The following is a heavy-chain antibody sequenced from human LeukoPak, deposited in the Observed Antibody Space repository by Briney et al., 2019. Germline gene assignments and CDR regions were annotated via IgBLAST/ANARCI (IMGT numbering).Heavy chain of an antibody. CDR3: AKEAAYCGGDCYPYYYYYYGMDV. CDR1: GFTFSSYV. D-gene: IGHD2-21*02. Sequence: GGSLRLSCAASGFTFSSYVMSWVRQAPGKGLEWVSSISNSGGSTYYADSVKGRFTISRDNSKNTLYLQMNSLRAEDTAVYYCAKEAAYCGGDCYPYYYYYYGMDVWGQGTTVTVSS. V-gene: IGHV3-23*01. CDR2: ISNSGGST. J-gene: IGHJ6*02.